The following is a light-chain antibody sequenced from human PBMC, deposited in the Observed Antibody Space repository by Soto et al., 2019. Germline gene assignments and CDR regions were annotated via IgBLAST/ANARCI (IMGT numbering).Light chain of an antibody. Sequence: EIVLTQSPATLSVSPGERATLSCRASQSVSSDLAWYQHKPGQAPRLLIYGASSRATGIPDRFSGSGSGTDFTLTISRLEPEDFAVYYCQQYGSSLPWTFGQGTKVDIK. CDR2: GAS. CDR1: QSVSSD. J-gene: IGKJ1*01. CDR3: QQYGSSLPWT. V-gene: IGKV3-20*01.